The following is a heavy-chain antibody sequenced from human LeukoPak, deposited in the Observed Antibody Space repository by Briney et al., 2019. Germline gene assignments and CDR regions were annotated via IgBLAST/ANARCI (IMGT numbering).Heavy chain of an antibody. CDR3: ARDRERRYITMVRGVTPSDY. CDR2: ISYDGSNK. Sequence: GGSLRLSCAASGFTFSSYAMHWVRQAPGKGLEWVAVISYDGSNKYYADSVKGRFTISRDNSKNTLYLQMNSLRAEDTAVYYCARDRERRYITMVRGVTPSDYWGQGTLVTVSS. V-gene: IGHV3-30-3*01. D-gene: IGHD3-10*01. J-gene: IGHJ4*02. CDR1: GFTFSSYA.